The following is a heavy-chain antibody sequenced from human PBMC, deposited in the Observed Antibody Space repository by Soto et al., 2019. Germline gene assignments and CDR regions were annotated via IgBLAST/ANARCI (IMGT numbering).Heavy chain of an antibody. Sequence: QGQLVESGGGVVQPGRSLRLSCAASGFSFSRYGMEWVRLAPGKGLEWVAATTYAGGIKHYVDSVKGRFTISRDNSKNTLYLQMNSLRVEDTATYYCAGALENPYFFYGLNVWGQGTTVTVSS. CDR1: GFSFSRYG. J-gene: IGHJ6*01. D-gene: IGHD1-1*01. V-gene: IGHV3-30*03. CDR3: AGALENPYFFYGLNV. CDR2: TTYAGGIK.